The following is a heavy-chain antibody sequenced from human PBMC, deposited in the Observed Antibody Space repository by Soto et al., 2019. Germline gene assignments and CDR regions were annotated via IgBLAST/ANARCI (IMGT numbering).Heavy chain of an antibody. CDR3: ARGTFIAAAAYGMDV. Sequence: TSETLSLTCTVSGGSISSYYLSWIRQPPGKGLEWIGYIYYSGSTNYNPSLKSRVTISVDTSKNQFSLKLSSVTAADTAVYYCARGTFIAAAAYGMDVWGQGTTVTVSS. J-gene: IGHJ6*02. CDR1: GGSISSYY. CDR2: IYYSGST. D-gene: IGHD6-13*01. V-gene: IGHV4-59*01.